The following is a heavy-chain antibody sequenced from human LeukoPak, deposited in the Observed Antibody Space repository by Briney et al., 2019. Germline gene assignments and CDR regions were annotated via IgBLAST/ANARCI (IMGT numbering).Heavy chain of an antibody. J-gene: IGHJ4*02. CDR2: INHSGGA. Sequence: SETLSLTCAVYGGSFSDYYWTWIRQPPEKGLEWVGEINHSGGANYNPALEGRVTLSVDTSKSQFSLELSPVTAADTAVYYCARVIATAGYFDYWGPGTLVTVSS. V-gene: IGHV4-34*01. CDR3: ARVIATAGYFDY. CDR1: GGSFSDYY. D-gene: IGHD6-13*01.